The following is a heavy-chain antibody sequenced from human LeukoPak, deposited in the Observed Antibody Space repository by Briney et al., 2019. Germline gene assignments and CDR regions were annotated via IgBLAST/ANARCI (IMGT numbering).Heavy chain of an antibody. D-gene: IGHD3-10*01. J-gene: IGHJ4*02. CDR1: GGSISSYY. V-gene: IGHV4-4*07. Sequence: SETLSLTCTVSGGSISSYYWSWIRQPAGKGLEWIGRIYTSGSTNYNPSLKSRVTMSVDTSKNQFSLKLSSVTAADTAVYYCATTYGSGSYYRYPLYFDYWGQGTLVTVSS. CDR3: ATTYGSGSYYRYPLYFDY. CDR2: IYTSGST.